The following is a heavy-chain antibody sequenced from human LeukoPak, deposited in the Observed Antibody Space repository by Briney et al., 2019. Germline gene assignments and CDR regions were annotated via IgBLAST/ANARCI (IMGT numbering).Heavy chain of an antibody. D-gene: IGHD4-17*01. CDR1: GGSISSYY. J-gene: IGHJ3*02. Sequence: SETLSLTCTVSGGSISSYYWSWIRQPAGKGLEWIGRIYTSGSTNYNPSLKSRVTMSVDTSKNQFSLKLSSVTAAGTAVYYCARDYPALYDYGDYGDAFDIWGQGTMVTVSS. CDR3: ARDYPALYDYGDYGDAFDI. CDR2: IYTSGST. V-gene: IGHV4-4*07.